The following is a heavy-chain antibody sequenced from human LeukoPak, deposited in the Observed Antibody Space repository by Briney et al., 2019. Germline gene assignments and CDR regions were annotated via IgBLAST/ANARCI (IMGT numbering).Heavy chain of an antibody. D-gene: IGHD1-26*01. CDR2: ISSSSSYI. Sequence: GGSLRLSCAASGFTFSSYSMNWVRQAPGKGLEWVSSISSSSSYIYYADSVKGRFTISRDNAKNSLYLQMNSLRAEDTAVYYCARGGEWELLAWAFDIWGQGTMVTVS. V-gene: IGHV3-21*01. CDR3: ARGGEWELLAWAFDI. J-gene: IGHJ3*02. CDR1: GFTFSSYS.